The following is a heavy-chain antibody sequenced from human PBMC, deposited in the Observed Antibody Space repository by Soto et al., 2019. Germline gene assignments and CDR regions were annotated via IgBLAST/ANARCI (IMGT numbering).Heavy chain of an antibody. CDR3: ATEIDDYSYHNY. CDR2: IVASSGNT. Sequence: QMQLVQSGPEVKKPGTSVKVSCKASGFTFSSSAVQWVRQARGQRLEWIGWIVASSGNTKYAQKFQERVTITRDMSRSIAYMEVSSLRSEDTAVYYCATEIDDYSYHNYWGQGTLVTVSS. V-gene: IGHV1-58*01. CDR1: GFTFSSSA. J-gene: IGHJ4*02. D-gene: IGHD4-4*01.